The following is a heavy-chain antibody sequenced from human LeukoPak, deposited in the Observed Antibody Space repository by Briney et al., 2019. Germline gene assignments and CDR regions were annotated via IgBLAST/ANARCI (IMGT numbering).Heavy chain of an antibody. Sequence: ALVKVSCRVSGYTLTELSMHWVRQAPGKGLEWMGGFDPGDGETIYAQKFQGRVTMTEDTSTDTAYMELSSLRSEDTAVYYCATSFTTVTTEYFDYWGQGTLVTVSS. D-gene: IGHD4-17*01. V-gene: IGHV1-24*01. CDR3: ATSFTTVTTEYFDY. CDR2: FDPGDGET. J-gene: IGHJ4*02. CDR1: GYTLTELS.